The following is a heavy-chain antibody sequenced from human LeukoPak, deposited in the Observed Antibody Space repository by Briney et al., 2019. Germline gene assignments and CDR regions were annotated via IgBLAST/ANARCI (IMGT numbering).Heavy chain of an antibody. CDR1: GYTLTELS. D-gene: IGHD2-15*01. V-gene: IGHV1-24*01. CDR2: FDPEDGET. Sequence: ASVKVSCKVSGYTLTELSMHWVRQAPGKGLEWMGGFDPEDGETIYAQKFQGRVTMTRDTSTSTVYMVVSSLTSEDTAVYYCARVHCSGGSCYGEVFDYWGQGTLVTVSS. CDR3: ARVHCSGGSCYGEVFDY. J-gene: IGHJ4*02.